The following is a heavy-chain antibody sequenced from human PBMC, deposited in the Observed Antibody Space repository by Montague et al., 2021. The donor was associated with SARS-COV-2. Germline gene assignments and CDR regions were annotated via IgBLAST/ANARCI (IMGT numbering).Heavy chain of an antibody. CDR2: IYHTGST. Sequence: TLSLTCTVSGGSISSDGYYWSWIRQHPGKDLEWIGYIYHTGSTHHNPSLKGRVTISKETSKNHFSLNLSSVTAADSAVYSCARDSGYYDSSGYSYDAFDIWGQGTKVTVSS. CDR1: GGSISSDGYY. CDR3: ARDSGYYDSSGYSYDAFDI. D-gene: IGHD3-22*01. J-gene: IGHJ3*02. V-gene: IGHV4-31*03.